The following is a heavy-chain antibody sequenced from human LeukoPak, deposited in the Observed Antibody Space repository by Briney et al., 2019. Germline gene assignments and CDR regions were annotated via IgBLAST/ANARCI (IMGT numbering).Heavy chain of an antibody. D-gene: IGHD5-18*01. J-gene: IGHJ4*02. CDR1: GXTFSSYA. V-gene: IGHV3-23*01. CDR3: AREGRGYSYAFEY. Sequence: PGGSLRLSCAASGXTFSSYAMSWVRQAPGKGLEWVSAISGSGGSTYYADSVKGRFTISRDNGQNTLYLQMNSLRAEDTAVYYCAREGRGYSYAFEYWGQGTLVTVSS. CDR2: ISGSGGST.